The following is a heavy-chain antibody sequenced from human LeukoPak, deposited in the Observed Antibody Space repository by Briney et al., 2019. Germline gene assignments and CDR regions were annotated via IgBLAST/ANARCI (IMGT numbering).Heavy chain of an antibody. CDR1: GFTFSSYS. V-gene: IGHV3-21*01. CDR2: ISSSSSYI. Sequence: KAGGSLRLSCAASGFTFSSYSMNWVRQAPGKGLEWVSSISSSSSYIYYADSVKGRFTISRDNAKNSLYLQMNSLRAEDTAVYYCARGTQPEVWFGDHYYYYYYMDVWGKGTTVTVSS. D-gene: IGHD3-10*01. J-gene: IGHJ6*03. CDR3: ARGTQPEVWFGDHYYYYYYMDV.